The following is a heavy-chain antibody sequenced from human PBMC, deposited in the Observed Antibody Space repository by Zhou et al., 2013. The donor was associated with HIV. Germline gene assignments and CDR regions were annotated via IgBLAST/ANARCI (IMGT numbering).Heavy chain of an antibody. J-gene: IGHJ6*03. CDR1: GYTFTNYD. CDR2: MNPRSGNT. D-gene: IGHD1-1*01. CDR3: ARALSTRWNGGGYYYMDV. Sequence: QVQLVQSGAEVRKPGASVKVSCKASGYTFTNYDINWVRQATGQGLEWMGWMNPRSGNTGYAQKFQGRVTITRNTSINTAYMELRNLRSDDTAVYYCARALSTRWNGGGYYYMDVWGRGTTVTVS. V-gene: IGHV1-8*03.